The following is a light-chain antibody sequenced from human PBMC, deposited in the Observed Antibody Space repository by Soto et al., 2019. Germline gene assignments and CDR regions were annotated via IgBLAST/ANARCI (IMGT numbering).Light chain of an antibody. V-gene: IGKV1-27*01. CDR3: QKHNAAPWT. J-gene: IGKJ1*01. CDR2: DAS. Sequence: DIQMTQSPSSLSASVGDRVTITCRASQGISIYLAWYQQRPGKVPRLLIYDASTLQAGGPSRFSASGSGTDFTLTIARLQPEDAATYYYQKHNAAPWTFGPGTKLEIK. CDR1: QGISIY.